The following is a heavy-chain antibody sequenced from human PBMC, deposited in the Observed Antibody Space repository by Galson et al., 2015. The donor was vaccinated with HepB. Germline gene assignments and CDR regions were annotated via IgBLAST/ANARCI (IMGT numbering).Heavy chain of an antibody. CDR2: IKSKTDGGTT. Sequence: SLRLSCAASGFTFSNAWMSWVRQAPGKGLEWVGRIKSKTDGGTTDYAAPVKGRFTISRDDSKNTLYLQMNSLKTEDTAVYYCTTGPQLYSSETLNYYGMDVWGQGTTVTVSS. J-gene: IGHJ6*02. CDR3: TTGPQLYSSETLNYYGMDV. CDR1: GFTFSNAW. D-gene: IGHD5-18*01. V-gene: IGHV3-15*01.